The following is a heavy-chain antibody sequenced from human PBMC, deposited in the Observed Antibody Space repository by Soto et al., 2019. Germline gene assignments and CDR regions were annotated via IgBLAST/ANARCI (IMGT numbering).Heavy chain of an antibody. V-gene: IGHV4-39*01. CDR1: GGSISSSSYY. J-gene: IGHJ3*02. CDR3: ARFYDYIWGSYRPKVNDAFDI. Sequence: QLQLQESGPGLVKPSETLSLTCTVSGGSISSSSYYWGWIRQPPGKGLEWIGSIYYSGSTYYNPSLKSRVTISVDTSKNQVSLKLSSVTAADTAVYYCARFYDYIWGSYRPKVNDAFDIWGQGTMVTVSS. CDR2: IYYSGST. D-gene: IGHD3-16*02.